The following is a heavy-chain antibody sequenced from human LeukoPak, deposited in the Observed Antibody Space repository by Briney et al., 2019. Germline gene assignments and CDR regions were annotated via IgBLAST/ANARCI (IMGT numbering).Heavy chain of an antibody. CDR2: INPNSGGT. V-gene: IGHV1-2*02. D-gene: IGHD3-22*01. CDR3: ARTQLPWYYYDSSGYYSSFDY. Sequence: GASVKVSCKASGYTFTGYYMHWVRQAPGQGLEWMGWINPNSGGTNYAQKFQGRVTMTRDTSISTAYMELSRLRSDDTAVYYCARTQLPWYYYDSSGYYSSFDYWGQGTLVTVSS. J-gene: IGHJ4*02. CDR1: GYTFTGYY.